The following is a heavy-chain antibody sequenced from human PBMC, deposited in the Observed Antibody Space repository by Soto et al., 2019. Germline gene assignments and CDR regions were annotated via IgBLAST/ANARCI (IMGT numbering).Heavy chain of an antibody. D-gene: IGHD4-17*01. CDR3: ARDHADYVLGYFDY. CDR1: GFTVYSNY. CDR2: IYSGGST. J-gene: IGHJ4*02. V-gene: IGHV3-53*01. Sequence: EVQLVESGGGLIQPGGSLRLSCAASGFTVYSNYMSWVRQAPGKGLEWVSVIYSGGSTYYADSVKGRFTISRDNSKNTLYLQMNSLRAEDTAVYYCARDHADYVLGYFDYWGQGTLVTVSS.